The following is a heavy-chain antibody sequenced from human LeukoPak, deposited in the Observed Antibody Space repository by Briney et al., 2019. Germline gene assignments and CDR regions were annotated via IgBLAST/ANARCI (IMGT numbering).Heavy chain of an antibody. V-gene: IGHV4-31*03. J-gene: IGHJ4*02. CDR2: IYYSGST. CDR3: ARASGSYYFCDY. CDR1: GGSISSGGYY. Sequence: SETLSLTCTVSGGSISSGGYYWSWIRQHPGKGLEWIGYIYYSGSTYYNPSLKSRVTISVDTSKNQFSLKLSSVTTADTAVYYCARASGSYYFCDYWGQGTLVTVSS. D-gene: IGHD1-26*01.